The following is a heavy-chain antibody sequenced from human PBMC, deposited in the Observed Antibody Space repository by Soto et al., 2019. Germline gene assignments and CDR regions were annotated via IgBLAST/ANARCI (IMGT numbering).Heavy chain of an antibody. CDR1: GYTFTSYD. Sequence: ASVKVSCKASGYTFTSYDINWVRQATGQGLEWMGWMNPNSGNTGYAQKFQGRVTMTRNTSISTAYMELSSLRSEDTAVYYCARGTGTTDYYYMDVWGKGTTVTVSS. CDR3: ARGTGTTDYYYMDV. CDR2: MNPNSGNT. J-gene: IGHJ6*03. D-gene: IGHD1-1*01. V-gene: IGHV1-8*01.